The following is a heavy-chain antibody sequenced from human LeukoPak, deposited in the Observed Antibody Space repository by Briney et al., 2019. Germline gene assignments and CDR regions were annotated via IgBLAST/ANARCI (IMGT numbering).Heavy chain of an antibody. CDR1: GFTFSSYA. CDR3: AKDKMSLFDI. CDR2: ISYDGSNK. J-gene: IGHJ3*02. Sequence: PGGSLRLSCAASGFTFSSYAMHWVRQAPGKGLEWVAVISYDGSNKYYADSVKGRFTISRDNSKNTLYLQMNSQRAEDTAVYYCAKDKMSLFDIWGQGTMVTVSS. V-gene: IGHV3-30*04.